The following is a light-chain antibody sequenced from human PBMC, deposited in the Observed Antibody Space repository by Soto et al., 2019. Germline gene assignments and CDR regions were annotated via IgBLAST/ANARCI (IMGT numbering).Light chain of an antibody. Sequence: EIVLTQSPGTLSLSPGERATLSCRASQSVSSSYLAWYQQKPGQAPRLLIYGTSSRATAIPDRFSGSGSGNYFTITSRRLEPEGVAVYYHQQDGRSSWTFGQGTKVEIK. CDR3: QQDGRSSWT. CDR2: GTS. V-gene: IGKV3-20*01. J-gene: IGKJ1*01. CDR1: QSVSSSY.